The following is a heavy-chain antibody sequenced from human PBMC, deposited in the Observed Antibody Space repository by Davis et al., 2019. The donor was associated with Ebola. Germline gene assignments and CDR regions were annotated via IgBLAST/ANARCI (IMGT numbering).Heavy chain of an antibody. CDR3: ARHSYYGSGSYYNAGWFDP. J-gene: IGHJ5*02. CDR1: GGSISSYY. V-gene: IGHV4-59*08. D-gene: IGHD3-10*01. Sequence: SETLSLTCTVAGGSISSYYWSWIRQPPGKGPEWIGYIYYSRSTNYNPSLKSRVTISVDTSKNQFSLKLSRVTAAETAVYYCARHSYYGSGSYYNAGWFDPWGQGTLVTVSS. CDR2: IYYSRST.